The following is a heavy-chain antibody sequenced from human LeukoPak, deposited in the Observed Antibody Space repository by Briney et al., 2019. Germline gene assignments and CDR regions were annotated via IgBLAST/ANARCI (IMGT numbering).Heavy chain of an antibody. CDR2: IYYSGST. J-gene: IGHJ4*02. CDR3: ARTVRYSGYDYFDY. CDR1: GGSFSGYY. Sequence: PSETLSLTCAVYGGSFSGYYWSWIRQPPGKGLEWIGYIYYSGSTNYNPSLKSRVTISVDTSKNQFSLKLSSVTAADTAVYYCARTVRYSGYDYFDYWGQGTLVTVSS. V-gene: IGHV4-59*01. D-gene: IGHD5-12*01.